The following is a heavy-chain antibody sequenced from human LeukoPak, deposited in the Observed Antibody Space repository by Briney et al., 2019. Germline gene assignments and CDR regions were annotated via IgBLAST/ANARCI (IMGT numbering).Heavy chain of an antibody. CDR3: ARASDRSGWYKGGFDY. V-gene: IGHV3-21*01. CDR1: GFTFSSYN. D-gene: IGHD6-19*01. CDR2: ISSASSYI. Sequence: GGSLRVSCAASGFTFSSYNINWVRQAPGKGLEWVSSISSASSYIYYADSVKGRFTISRDNAKNPLYLQMNGLRAEDTAVYYCARASDRSGWYKGGFDYWGQGTLVTVSS. J-gene: IGHJ4*02.